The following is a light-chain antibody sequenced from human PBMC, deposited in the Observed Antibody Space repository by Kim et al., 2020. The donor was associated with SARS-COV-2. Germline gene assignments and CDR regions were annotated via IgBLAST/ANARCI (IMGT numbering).Light chain of an antibody. CDR1: KLGDKY. CDR3: QAWDSSTAGV. V-gene: IGLV3-1*01. CDR2: QDS. J-gene: IGLJ1*01. Sequence: VSPGKTASITYSGDKLGDKYACWYQQKPGQSPVLVIYQDSKRPSGIPERFSGSNSGNTATLTISGTQAMDEADYYCQAWDSSTAGVFGTGTKVTVL.